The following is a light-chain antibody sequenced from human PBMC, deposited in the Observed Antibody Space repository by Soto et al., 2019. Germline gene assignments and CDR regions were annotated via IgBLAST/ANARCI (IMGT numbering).Light chain of an antibody. Sequence: AIQVSQSPSSLTASVGDRVTITCRASQAIRNDVGWYQQKPGKAPKLLIYAASTLQSGVPSRFSGSGSGTDFTLTISRLQPEDFATYFCLQDYDYPWTFGPGTKV. CDR3: LQDYDYPWT. CDR1: QAIRND. V-gene: IGKV1-6*01. CDR2: AAS. J-gene: IGKJ1*01.